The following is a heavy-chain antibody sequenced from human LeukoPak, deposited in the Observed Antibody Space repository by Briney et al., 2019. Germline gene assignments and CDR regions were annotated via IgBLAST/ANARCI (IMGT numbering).Heavy chain of an antibody. CDR1: GYSFTSYW. V-gene: IGHV5-10-1*01. D-gene: IGHD5-24*01. Sequence: GESLKISCKGSGYSFTSYWINRVRQMPGKGLEWMERIDPSDSYTNYSPSFQGHVTISADKSISTAYLQWSSLKASDTAMYYCARLRWLQHAFDIWGQGTMVTVSS. J-gene: IGHJ3*02. CDR2: IDPSDSYT. CDR3: ARLRWLQHAFDI.